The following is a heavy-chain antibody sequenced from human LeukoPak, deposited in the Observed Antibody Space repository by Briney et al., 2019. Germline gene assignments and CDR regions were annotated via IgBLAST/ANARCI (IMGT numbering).Heavy chain of an antibody. CDR3: ARSAHKSKYSSGWYVDY. CDR2: IYTSGST. CDR1: GGSISSGSYC. J-gene: IGHJ4*02. D-gene: IGHD6-19*01. Sequence: SQTLSLTCTVSGGSISSGSYCWSWIRQPAGKGLEWIGRIYTSGSTNYNPSLKSRVTISVDTSKNQFSLKLSSVTAADTAVYYCARSAHKSKYSSGWYVDYWGQGTLVTVSS. V-gene: IGHV4-61*02.